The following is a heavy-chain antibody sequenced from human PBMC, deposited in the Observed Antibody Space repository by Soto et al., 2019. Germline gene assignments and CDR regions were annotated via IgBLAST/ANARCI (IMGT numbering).Heavy chain of an antibody. CDR2: IIPNLGIA. J-gene: IGHJ4*02. CDR1: GGTFSSYT. Sequence: SVKVSCKASGGTFSSYTISWVRQAPGQGLEWMGRIIPNLGIANYAQKFQGRVTMTTDTSTSTAYMELRSLRSEDTAVYYCASLPYYGDYDYWGQGTLVTVSS. V-gene: IGHV1-69*02. D-gene: IGHD4-17*01. CDR3: ASLPYYGDYDY.